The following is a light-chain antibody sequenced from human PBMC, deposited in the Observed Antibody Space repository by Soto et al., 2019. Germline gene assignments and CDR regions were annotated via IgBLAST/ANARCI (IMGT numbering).Light chain of an antibody. CDR1: EFLSSSY. V-gene: IGKV3-20*01. CDR2: AAS. Sequence: EIVLTQSPGTLSLSPGERATLSCRASEFLSSSYLVWYQQKPGQAPRLLIYAASRRATGIPDRFSDSGSATEYTLTINILEPEDFAVYYCQQQGTFGQGTKLEIK. CDR3: QQQGT. J-gene: IGKJ2*01.